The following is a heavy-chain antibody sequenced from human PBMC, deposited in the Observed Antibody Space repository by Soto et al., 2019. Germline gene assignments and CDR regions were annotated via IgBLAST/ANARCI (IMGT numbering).Heavy chain of an antibody. CDR2: INADNGNT. V-gene: IGHV1-3*01. CDR1: GYTFTSYA. J-gene: IGHJ4*02. Sequence: QVQLVQSGAEVKKPGASVKVSCKASGYTFTSYAMQWVRQAPGQRLEWMGWINADNGNTKYSQKFQGRVTITSDTSASTDYMELSSLRSEDTAVYYCARDLGGWTDYWGQGTLVTVSS. CDR3: ARDLGGWTDY. D-gene: IGHD6-19*01.